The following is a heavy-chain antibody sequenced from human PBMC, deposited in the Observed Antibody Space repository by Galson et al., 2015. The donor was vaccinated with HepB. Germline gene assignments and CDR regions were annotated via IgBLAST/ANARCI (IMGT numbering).Heavy chain of an antibody. CDR1: GGTFSSYA. CDR2: INPSGGST. J-gene: IGHJ4*02. Sequence: SVKVSCKASGGTFSSYAISWVRQAPGQGLEWMGIINPSGGSTSYAQKFQGRVTMTRDTSTSTVYMELSSLRSEDTAVYYCARSSSGYLSYFDYWGQGTLVTVSS. D-gene: IGHD3-22*01. CDR3: ARSSSGYLSYFDY. V-gene: IGHV1-46*03.